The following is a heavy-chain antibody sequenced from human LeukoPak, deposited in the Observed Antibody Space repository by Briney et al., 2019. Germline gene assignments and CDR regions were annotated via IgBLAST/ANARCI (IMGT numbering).Heavy chain of an antibody. CDR1: GFTVSSNY. CDR3: ARVRRSPGYYGMDV. Sequence: GGSLRLSCAASGFTVSSNYMSWVRQAPGKGLEWVLVIYSGGSTYYADSVKGRFTISRHNSKNTLYLQMNSLRAEDTAVYYCARVRRSPGYYGMDVWGQGTTVTVSS. J-gene: IGHJ6*02. V-gene: IGHV3-53*04. CDR2: IYSGGST.